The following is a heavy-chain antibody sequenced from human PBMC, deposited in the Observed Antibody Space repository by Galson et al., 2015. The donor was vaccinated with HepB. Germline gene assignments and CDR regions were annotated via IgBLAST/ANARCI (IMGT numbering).Heavy chain of an antibody. J-gene: IGHJ4*02. CDR3: ARDRRGLDTAMVKGDY. Sequence: SLRLSCAASGFTFSSYGMHWVRQAPGKGLEWVAVIWYDGSNKYYADSVKGRFTISRDNSKNTLYLQMNSLRAEDTAVYYCARDRRGLDTAMVKGDYWGQGTLVTVSS. CDR2: IWYDGSNK. CDR1: GFTFSSYG. D-gene: IGHD5-18*01. V-gene: IGHV3-33*01.